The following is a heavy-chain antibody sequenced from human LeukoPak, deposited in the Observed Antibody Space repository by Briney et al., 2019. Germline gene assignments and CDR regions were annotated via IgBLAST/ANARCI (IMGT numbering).Heavy chain of an antibody. CDR3: ARVVQPVAFDI. D-gene: IGHD1-14*01. J-gene: IGHJ3*02. CDR1: GFTFSSYS. Sequence: GGSLRLSCEASGFTFSSYSMNWVRQAPGKGLDWVSSISSSSSYIYYADSVKGRFTISRDNAKNSLYLQMNSLRAEDTAVYYCARVVQPVAFDIWGQGTMVTVSS. CDR2: ISSSSSYI. V-gene: IGHV3-21*01.